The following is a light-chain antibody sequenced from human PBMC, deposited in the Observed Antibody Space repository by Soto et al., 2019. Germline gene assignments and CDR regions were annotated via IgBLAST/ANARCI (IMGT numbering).Light chain of an antibody. CDR2: DAA. Sequence: DIQMTQSPYSLSAAVGDRVTIACRASQNINTYLNWYQQTPGKAPKLLIFDAASLQSGVPSRFSGGGSRTDFTLTITSLQPEDFATYYCQQTSSAPFTFGPGTKVDIK. CDR3: QQTSSAPFT. J-gene: IGKJ3*01. V-gene: IGKV1-39*01. CDR1: QNINTY.